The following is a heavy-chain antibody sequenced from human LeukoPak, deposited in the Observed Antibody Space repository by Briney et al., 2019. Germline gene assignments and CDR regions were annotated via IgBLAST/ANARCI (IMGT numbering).Heavy chain of an antibody. V-gene: IGHV4-38-2*02. D-gene: IGHD6-6*01. J-gene: IGHJ4*02. CDR3: ARSAYSSSFDY. Sequence: SESLSLTCTVSGYSISSGYYGGWIRQPPGWGLEWIGSIYHSGSTYYNPSLKSRVTISVDTSKNQFSLKLSSVTAADTAVYYCARSAYSSSFDYWGQGTLVTVSS. CDR2: IYHSGST. CDR1: GYSISSGYY.